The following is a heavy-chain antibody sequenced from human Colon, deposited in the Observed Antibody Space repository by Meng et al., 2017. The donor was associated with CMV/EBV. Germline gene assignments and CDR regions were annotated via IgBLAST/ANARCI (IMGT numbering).Heavy chain of an antibody. V-gene: IGHV4-39*07. CDR3: ARTNGDGGEYYFDY. CDR1: GGSISSSSYY. Sequence: SETLSLTCSVSGGSISSSSYYWGWVRQSPGKGLEWIGSIYYTGIIYYNPSLKSRVTMSVDTSKKQLSLKLSSVTAADTGLYYCARTNGDGGEYYFDYWGQGTLVTVSS. J-gene: IGHJ4*02. D-gene: IGHD3-10*01. CDR2: IYYTGII.